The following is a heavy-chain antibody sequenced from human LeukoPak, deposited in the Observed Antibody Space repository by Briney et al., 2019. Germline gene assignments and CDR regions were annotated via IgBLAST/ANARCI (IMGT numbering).Heavy chain of an antibody. CDR1: GGSIRSSYYY. CDR3: ARVDYSNYAMDY. Sequence: SETLSPTCTVSGGSIRSSYYYWGWIRQPPGKGLEWIGSIYDSGSTYYNPSLKSRVTISVDTSKNQFSLKLNSVTAADTAVYYCARVDYSNYAMDYWGQGTLVTVSS. D-gene: IGHD4-11*01. J-gene: IGHJ4*02. V-gene: IGHV4-39*01. CDR2: IYDSGST.